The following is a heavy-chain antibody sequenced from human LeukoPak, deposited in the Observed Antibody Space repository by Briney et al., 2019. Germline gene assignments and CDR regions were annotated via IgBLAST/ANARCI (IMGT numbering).Heavy chain of an antibody. V-gene: IGHV3-53*01. CDR1: GFTVSSNY. Sequence: GGSLRLSCAASGFTVSSNYMSWVRQAPGKGLERVSVIYSGGTTYYADSVKGGFTISRDNSKNTLYLQMNSLRAEDTALYYCARDQCSGGNCYSDYWGQGTLVTVSS. D-gene: IGHD2-15*01. CDR3: ARDQCSGGNCYSDY. CDR2: IYSGGTT. J-gene: IGHJ4*02.